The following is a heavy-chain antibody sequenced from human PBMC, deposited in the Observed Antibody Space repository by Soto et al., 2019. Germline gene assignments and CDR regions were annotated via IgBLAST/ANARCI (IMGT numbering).Heavy chain of an antibody. D-gene: IGHD2-15*01. CDR1: GDSISSYY. CDR3: ARGRVHGGSCYFAY. Sequence: PSETLSLTCTVSGDSISSYYWSWIRQPPGKGPEWIGYIYYSGSTNYNPSLKSRVTISLDTSKKQFSLKLSSVTAADTAVYYCARGRVHGGSCYFAYWGQGTLVTV. V-gene: IGHV4-59*01. CDR2: IYYSGST. J-gene: IGHJ4*02.